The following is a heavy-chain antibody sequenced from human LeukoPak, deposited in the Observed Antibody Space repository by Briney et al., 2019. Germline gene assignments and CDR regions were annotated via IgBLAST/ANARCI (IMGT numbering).Heavy chain of an antibody. CDR3: AKEDRRGRHFDY. CDR2: ISWNSGSI. V-gene: IGHV3-9*03. Sequence: GRSLRLSCAASGFTFDDYAMHWVRQAPGKGLEWVSGISWNSGSIGYADSVKGRFTISRDNAKNSLYLQMNSLSAEDMALYYCAKEDRRGRHFDYWGQGTLVTVSS. D-gene: IGHD3-16*01. J-gene: IGHJ4*02. CDR1: GFTFDDYA.